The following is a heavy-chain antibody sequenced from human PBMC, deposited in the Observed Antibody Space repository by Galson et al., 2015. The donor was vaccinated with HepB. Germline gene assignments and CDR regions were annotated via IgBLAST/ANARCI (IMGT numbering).Heavy chain of an antibody. V-gene: IGHV3-30*03. Sequence: SLRLSCAASGFTFSSYGMHWVRQAPGKGLEWVAVISYDGSNKYYADSVKGRFTISRDNSKNTLYLQMNSLRAEDTAVYYCASGYYYDSSGYYLDYWGQGTLVTVSS. D-gene: IGHD3-22*01. J-gene: IGHJ4*02. CDR2: ISYDGSNK. CDR3: ASGYYYDSSGYYLDY. CDR1: GFTFSSYG.